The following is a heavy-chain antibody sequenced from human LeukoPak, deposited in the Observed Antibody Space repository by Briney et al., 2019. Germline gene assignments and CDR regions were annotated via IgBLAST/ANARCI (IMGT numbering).Heavy chain of an antibody. CDR2: FDNSGGS. V-gene: IGHV4-59*01. D-gene: IGHD3/OR15-3a*01. J-gene: IGHJ4*02. CDR1: GDSIRGFY. CDR3: ARWNYDIWTGHRYFDY. Sequence: SETLSLTCNVSGDSIRGFYWAWIRQPPGKGLEWIGYFDNSGGSNYNPALESRVIISVDTSKNQFSLKLRSLTAADTAVYYCARWNYDIWTGHRYFDYWGQGTLVIVSS.